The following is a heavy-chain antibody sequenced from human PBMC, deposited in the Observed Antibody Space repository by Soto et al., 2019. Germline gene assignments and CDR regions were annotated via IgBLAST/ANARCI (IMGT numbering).Heavy chain of an antibody. CDR2: IYYRGTT. Sequence: SETLSLTCNVSNGSLNSYYWSWIRQPPGKELEWIGNIYYRGTTNYNPSLQGRVTMSIDTSKNQFSLMLTSVTAADTAVYYCTRVATAVPSWGRGVLVTVSS. V-gene: IGHV4-59*12. CDR1: NGSLNSYY. J-gene: IGHJ5*02. CDR3: TRVATAVPS. D-gene: IGHD5-18*01.